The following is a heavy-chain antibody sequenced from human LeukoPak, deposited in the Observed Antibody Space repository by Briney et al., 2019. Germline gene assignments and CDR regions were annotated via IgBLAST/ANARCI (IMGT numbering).Heavy chain of an antibody. Sequence: PSETLSLTCAVSGYPINNAYYWVWIRQPPGKGLEWIGNVYYSGSTFYNPSLKSRVTISVDTSKNQFSLKLRSVTAADTAIYYCARASFNVVFGNWFDPWGQGSLVTVSS. CDR2: VYYSGST. CDR1: GYPINNAYY. D-gene: IGHD2-8*01. V-gene: IGHV4-38-2*01. CDR3: ARASFNVVFGNWFDP. J-gene: IGHJ5*02.